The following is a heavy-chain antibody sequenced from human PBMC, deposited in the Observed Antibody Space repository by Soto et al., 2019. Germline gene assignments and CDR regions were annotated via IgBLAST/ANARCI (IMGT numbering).Heavy chain of an antibody. Sequence: PPLVNPTQTLTLTCTFSGFSLSTPGMSVNWLRQPPGKALEWLTLINWEDDKYYNASLKTRLSISMDTSKNQVVLTMANMDPVDTGTYYCARTFMYQYDSRGYYMDYWGQGALVTVSS. CDR2: INWEDDK. CDR3: ARTFMYQYDSRGYYMDY. J-gene: IGHJ4*02. V-gene: IGHV2-70*01. D-gene: IGHD3-22*01. CDR1: GFSLSTPGMS.